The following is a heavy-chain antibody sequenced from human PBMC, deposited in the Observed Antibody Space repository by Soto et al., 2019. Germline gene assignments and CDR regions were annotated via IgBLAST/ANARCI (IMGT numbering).Heavy chain of an antibody. J-gene: IGHJ5*02. CDR1: DGSISSYY. D-gene: IGHD2-2*01. V-gene: IGHV4-59*08. CDR3: ARQLEVPGTQWFDP. CDR2: IHYSGGT. Sequence: SETLSLTCSVSDGSISSYYWAWIRQPPGKGLEWVGYIHYSGGTTYHNPSLKGRVTISIDTSKNQFSLKLSSVTAADTAFYYCARQLEVPGTQWFDPWGKGTLVTVS.